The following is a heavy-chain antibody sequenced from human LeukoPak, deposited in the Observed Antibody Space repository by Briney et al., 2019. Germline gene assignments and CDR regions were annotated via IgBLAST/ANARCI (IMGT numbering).Heavy chain of an antibody. D-gene: IGHD6-19*01. J-gene: IGHJ3*02. CDR2: IKQGGSEK. V-gene: IGHV3-7*01. CDR3: ARDSIPSTSGYPLSGYSSGWYLGTDAFDI. Sequence: GGSLRLSCAASGFTFSSYAMSWVRQAPGKGLEWVANIKQGGSEKYYVDSVKGRFTISRDNAKNSLYLQMNSLRAEDTAVYYCARDSIPSTSGYPLSGYSSGWYLGTDAFDIWGQGTMVTVSS. CDR1: GFTFSSYA.